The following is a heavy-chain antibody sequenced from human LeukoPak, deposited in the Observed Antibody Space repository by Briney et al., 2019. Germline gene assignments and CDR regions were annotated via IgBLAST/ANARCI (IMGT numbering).Heavy chain of an antibody. CDR1: GGSTTTYY. CDR2: IYYSGSA. D-gene: IGHD3-10*01. CDR3: ARVSLVRGAPDYYFDY. V-gene: IGHV4-59*12. Sequence: SETLSLTCTVSGGSTTTYYWSWIRQPPGKGLEWIGYIYYSGSADYNPSLKSRVTILIDTSKNQFSLRLNSVTAADTAVYYCARVSLVRGAPDYYFDYWGQGTLVTVSS. J-gene: IGHJ4*02.